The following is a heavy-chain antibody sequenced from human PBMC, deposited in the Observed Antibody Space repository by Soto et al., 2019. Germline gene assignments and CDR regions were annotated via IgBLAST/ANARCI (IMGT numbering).Heavy chain of an antibody. V-gene: IGHV3-64*01. CDR3: ARAHHTIVVVVSAPPHVVFDF. CDR2: ISSNGGST. Sequence: GGSLRLSCAASGFTFSSYAMHWVRQAPGKGLEYVSAISSNGGSTYYANSVKGRFTISRDNSKNTLYLQMGSLRAEDMAVYYWARAHHTIVVVVSAPPHVVFDFWGQGTMVTVSS. J-gene: IGHJ3*01. D-gene: IGHD2-15*01. CDR1: GFTFSSYA.